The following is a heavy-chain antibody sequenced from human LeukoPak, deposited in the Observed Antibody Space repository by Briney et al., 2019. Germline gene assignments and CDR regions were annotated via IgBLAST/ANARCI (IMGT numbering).Heavy chain of an antibody. CDR2: ISYDGSNK. V-gene: IGHV3-30*03. CDR1: GFTFSSYG. J-gene: IGHJ4*02. CDR3: ARDPRIVGAAGYFDY. D-gene: IGHD1-26*01. Sequence: GGSLRLSCAASGFTFSSYGMHWVRQAPGKGLEWVAVISYDGSNKYYADSVKGRFTISRDNSKNTLYLQMNSLRAEDTAVYYCARDPRIVGAAGYFDYWGQGTLVTVSS.